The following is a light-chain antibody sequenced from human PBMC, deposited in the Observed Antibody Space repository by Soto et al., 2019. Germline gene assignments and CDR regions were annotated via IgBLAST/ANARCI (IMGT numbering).Light chain of an antibody. J-gene: IGLJ1*01. CDR2: EVT. Sequence: QSVLTQPASVSGSPGQSITISCTGTSSDIDNYNYVSWYQQHPGKAPKLMIYEVTERPSGVSNRFSGSKSGNTASLTISGLQPDDEADYYCCSYAGNSEVFGTWTKVTVL. CDR1: SSDIDNYNY. V-gene: IGLV2-23*02. CDR3: CSYAGNSEV.